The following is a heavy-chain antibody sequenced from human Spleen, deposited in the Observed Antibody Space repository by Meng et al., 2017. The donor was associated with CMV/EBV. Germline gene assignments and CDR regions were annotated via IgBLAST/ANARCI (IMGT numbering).Heavy chain of an antibody. D-gene: IGHD6-19*01. Sequence: IAGDSVSSNSAAWNWIRQSSSRGLEWLGRTYYRSKWYNDYAVSVKSRITINPDTSKNQFSLQLNSVTPEDTAVYYCARGGFNNGWAWGQGTLVTVSS. V-gene: IGHV6-1*01. CDR1: GDSVSSNSAA. J-gene: IGHJ4*02. CDR2: TYYRSKWYN. CDR3: ARGGFNNGWA.